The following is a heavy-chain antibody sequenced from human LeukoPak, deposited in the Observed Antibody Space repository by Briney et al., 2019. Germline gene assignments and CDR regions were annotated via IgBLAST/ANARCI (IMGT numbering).Heavy chain of an antibody. Sequence: GGSLRLSCAASGFTFSSYAMHWVRQAPGKGLEWVAVISYDGSNKYYADSVKDRFTISRDNSKSTLYLQMNSLRAEDTAVYYCAKVRWDNSGWYYLDYWGQGTLVTVSS. CDR3: AKVRWDNSGWYYLDY. V-gene: IGHV3-30*04. D-gene: IGHD6-19*01. J-gene: IGHJ4*02. CDR2: ISYDGSNK. CDR1: GFTFSSYA.